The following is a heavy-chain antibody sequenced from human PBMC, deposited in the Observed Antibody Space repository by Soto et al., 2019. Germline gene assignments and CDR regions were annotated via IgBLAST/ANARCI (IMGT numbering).Heavy chain of an antibody. V-gene: IGHV4-34*01. J-gene: IGHJ5*02. CDR3: ARGGRIYGPTVGSGTTKRYNWFDP. D-gene: IGHD1-7*01. CDR2: INHRGST. CDR1: GGSLSGYY. Sequence: PSETLSPTCAVCGGSLSGYYWSWTRQPPGKGMDWIGEINHRGSTNYNPSLKSRVTISVDPSKNQFSLTLSSVTAADTAVYDCARGGRIYGPTVGSGTTKRYNWFDPWRQGTLVTVSS.